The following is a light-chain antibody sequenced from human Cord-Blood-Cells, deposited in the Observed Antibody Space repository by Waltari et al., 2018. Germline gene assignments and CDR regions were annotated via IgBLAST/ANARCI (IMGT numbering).Light chain of an antibody. J-gene: IGLJ2*01. CDR3: SSYTSSSTFVV. V-gene: IGLV2-14*01. CDR2: DVS. CDR1: SSDVGGYNY. Sequence: QSALTQPASVSGSPGQSITISCTGTSSDVGGYNYVSWYQQHPGKAPKLMIYDVSKRPSGVSNRCSGSKSGNTASLTISGLQAEDEADYCCSSYTSSSTFVVFGGGTKLTVL.